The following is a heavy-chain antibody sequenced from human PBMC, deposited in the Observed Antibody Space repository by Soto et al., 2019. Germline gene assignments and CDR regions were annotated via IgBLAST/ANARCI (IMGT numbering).Heavy chain of an antibody. Sequence: QVPLVESGGGVVQPGRSLRLSCAASGFTFSSYGMHWVRQAPGKGLEWVAVISYDGSNKYYADSVKGRFTISRDNSKNTLYLQMNSLRAEDTAVYYCAKDRWGATISTIFDYWGQGTLVTVSS. CDR2: ISYDGSNK. J-gene: IGHJ4*02. CDR1: GFTFSSYG. D-gene: IGHD5-12*01. V-gene: IGHV3-30*18. CDR3: AKDRWGATISTIFDY.